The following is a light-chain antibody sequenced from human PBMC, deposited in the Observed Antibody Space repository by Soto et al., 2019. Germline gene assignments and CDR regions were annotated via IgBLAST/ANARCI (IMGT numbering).Light chain of an antibody. CDR1: QSVSRNY. J-gene: IGKJ1*01. CDR3: QQYGSLWT. Sequence: EIVLTQSPGTLSLSPGERATLSCRASQSVSRNYLAWYQQKPGQAPRLLIYGASSRVTGIPDRFSGSGSGTDFTLTISRLEPEDFAMYYCQQYGSLWTFGQGTKVEIK. V-gene: IGKV3-20*01. CDR2: GAS.